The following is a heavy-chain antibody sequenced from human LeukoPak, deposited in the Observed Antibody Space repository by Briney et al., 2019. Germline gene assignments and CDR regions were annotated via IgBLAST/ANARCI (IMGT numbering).Heavy chain of an antibody. CDR3: ATAVLGYYWFDP. Sequence: ASVKVPCKVSGYTLTELSMHWVRQAPGKGLEWMGGFDPEDGETIYAQKFQGRVTMTEDTSTDTAYMELSSLRSEDTAVYYCATAVLGYYWFDPWGQGTLVTVSS. D-gene: IGHD3-10*01. V-gene: IGHV1-24*01. CDR1: GYTLTELS. J-gene: IGHJ5*02. CDR2: FDPEDGET.